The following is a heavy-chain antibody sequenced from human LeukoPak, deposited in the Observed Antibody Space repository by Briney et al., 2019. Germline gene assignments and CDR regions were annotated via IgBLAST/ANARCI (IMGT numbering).Heavy chain of an antibody. CDR1: GFTFTSFA. CDR3: AKDRAGRRWLHFPFDS. V-gene: IGHV3-23*01. CDR2: IDDSGDST. J-gene: IGHJ4*02. D-gene: IGHD5-24*01. Sequence: GGSLRLSCAASGFTFTSFAMSWVRQAPGKGLDGFSGIDDSGDSTYYADSVKGRFTISRDNSKNTLYLQMSSLRAEETAIYYCAKDRAGRRWLHFPFDSWGQGTLVTVSS.